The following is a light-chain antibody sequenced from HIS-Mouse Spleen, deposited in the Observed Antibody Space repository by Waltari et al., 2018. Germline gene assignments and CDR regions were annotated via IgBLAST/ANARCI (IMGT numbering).Light chain of an antibody. CDR2: RNN. V-gene: IGLV1-47*01. CDR3: AAWDDSLSGPV. CDR1: SSNIGSNY. Sequence: QSVLTQPPSASGTPGQRVTISCSGSSSNIGSNYVYWYQQLPGTAPKLLIYRNNERPYGLPDRCSGSKSGTVAALAISGLRSEDEADYYCAAWDDSLSGPVFGGGTKLTVL. J-gene: IGLJ3*02.